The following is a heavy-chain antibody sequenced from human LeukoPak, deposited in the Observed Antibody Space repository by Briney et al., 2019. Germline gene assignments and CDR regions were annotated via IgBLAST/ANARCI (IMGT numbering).Heavy chain of an antibody. V-gene: IGHV4-34*01. D-gene: IGHD5-12*01. CDR1: GGSFSGYY. CDR3: ARAGWLRRRGAFDI. Sequence: SETLSLTCAVYGGSFSGYYWSWIRQPPGKGLEWIGEINHSGSTNYNPSLKSRVTISVDTSKNQFSLKLSSVTAADTAVYYCARAGWLRRRGAFDIWGQGTMVTVSS. J-gene: IGHJ3*02. CDR2: INHSGST.